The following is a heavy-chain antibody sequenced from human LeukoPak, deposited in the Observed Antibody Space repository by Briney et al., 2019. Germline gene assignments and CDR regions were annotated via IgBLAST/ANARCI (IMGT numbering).Heavy chain of an antibody. J-gene: IGHJ4*02. CDR1: GYSISSGYY. CDR3: ARGGSGSYPLLDY. D-gene: IGHD1-26*01. V-gene: IGHV4-38-2*02. Sequence: SETLSLTCTVSGYSISSGYYWGWIRQPPGKGLEWIGSIYHSGSTYYNPSLKSRVTISVDTSKNQFSLKLSSVTAADTAVYYCARGGSGSYPLLDYWGQGTLVTVSS. CDR2: IYHSGST.